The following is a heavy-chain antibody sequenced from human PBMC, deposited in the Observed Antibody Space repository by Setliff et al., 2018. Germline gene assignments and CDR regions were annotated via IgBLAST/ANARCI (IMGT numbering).Heavy chain of an antibody. CDR2: IRGDSGST. CDR1: GFTFSIYA. Sequence: GGSLRLSCAASGFTFSIYAMSWVRQAPGKGLEWVSAIRGDSGSTYYADSVKGRVTISRDNSKNPLYLQMNSLRAEDTAVYYCARVYSGYDPNHYFDYWGQGTLVTVSS. CDR3: ARVYSGYDPNHYFDY. V-gene: IGHV3-23*01. J-gene: IGHJ4*02. D-gene: IGHD5-12*01.